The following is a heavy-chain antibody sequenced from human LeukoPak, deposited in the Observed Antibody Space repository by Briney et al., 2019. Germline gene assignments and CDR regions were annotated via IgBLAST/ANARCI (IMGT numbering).Heavy chain of an antibody. J-gene: IGHJ4*02. CDR3: ARAGSRNTFDY. V-gene: IGHV3-64*01. D-gene: IGHD6-13*01. CDR2: ISSNGGRT. Sequence: GRSLRLSCAASGFTFSSYAMHWVRQAPGKGLEYVSAISSNGGRTYYANSVKGRFTISRDNSKNTLHLQMGSLRAEDMAVYYCARAGSRNTFDYWGQGTLVTVSS. CDR1: GFTFSSYA.